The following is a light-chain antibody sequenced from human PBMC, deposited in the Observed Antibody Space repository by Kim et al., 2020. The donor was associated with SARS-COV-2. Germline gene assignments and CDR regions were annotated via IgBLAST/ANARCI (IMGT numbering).Light chain of an antibody. CDR1: QSVDSGR. CDR3: QQYAASWT. Sequence: LSPGEGATLSCRASQSVDSGRLAWYQQKPGQPPRLLIYGASTRATGIPNRFSGSGSGTDFTLTISRLEPEDFAVYYWQQYAASWTFGQGTKVDIK. V-gene: IGKV3-20*01. CDR2: GAS. J-gene: IGKJ1*01.